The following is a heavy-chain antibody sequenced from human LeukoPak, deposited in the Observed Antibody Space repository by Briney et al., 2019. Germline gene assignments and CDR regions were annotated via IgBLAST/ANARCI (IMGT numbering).Heavy chain of an antibody. CDR2: ISWNSGSI. Sequence: GGSLRLSCAASGFTFDDYAMHWVRQAPGKGLEWVSGISWNSGSIGCADPVKGRFTISRENAKNSLYLQMNSLRAEDMALYYCAKDVSLGYCSGGSCSAHFDYWGQGTLVTVSS. V-gene: IGHV3-9*03. J-gene: IGHJ4*02. CDR3: AKDVSLGYCSGGSCSAHFDY. D-gene: IGHD2-15*01. CDR1: GFTFDDYA.